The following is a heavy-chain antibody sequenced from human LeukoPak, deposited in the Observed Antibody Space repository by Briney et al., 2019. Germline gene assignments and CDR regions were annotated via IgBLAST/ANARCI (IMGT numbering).Heavy chain of an antibody. CDR2: ISGSGGST. D-gene: IGHD1-26*01. V-gene: IGHV3-23*01. CDR1: GSTFSSYA. J-gene: IGHJ4*02. CDR3: AKDSKTYSGSYGVDY. Sequence: GGSLRLSCAASGSTFSSYAMSWVRQAPGKGLEWVSAISGSGGSTYYADSVKGRFTISRDNSKNTLYLQMNSLRAEDTAVYYCAKDSKTYSGSYGVDYWGQGTLVTVSS.